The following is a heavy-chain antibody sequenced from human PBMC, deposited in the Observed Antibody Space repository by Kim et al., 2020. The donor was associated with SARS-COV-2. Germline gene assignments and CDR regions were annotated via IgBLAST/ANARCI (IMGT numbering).Heavy chain of an antibody. D-gene: IGHD1-26*01. CDR2: ISYDGSNK. J-gene: IGHJ6*02. V-gene: IGHV3-30*18. CDR1: GFTFSSYG. Sequence: GGSLRLSCAASGFTFSSYGMHWVRQAPGKGLEWVAVISYDGSNKYYADSVKGRFTISRDNSKNTLYLQMNSLRAEDMAVYYCAKDRGELNDIYGMDVWGQGTTVTVSS. CDR3: AKDRGELNDIYGMDV.